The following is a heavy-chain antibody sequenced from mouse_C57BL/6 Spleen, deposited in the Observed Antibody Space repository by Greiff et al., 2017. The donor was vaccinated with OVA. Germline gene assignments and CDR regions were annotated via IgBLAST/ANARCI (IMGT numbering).Heavy chain of an antibody. Sequence: VQLQQPGAELVRPGTSVKLSCKASGYNFTSYWMHWVKQRPGQGLEWIGVIDPSDSYTNYNQKFKGKATLTVDTSSSTAYMQLSSLTSEDSAVYYGARYGSSYNDYWGQGTTLTVSS. J-gene: IGHJ2*01. CDR2: IDPSDSYT. D-gene: IGHD1-1*01. V-gene: IGHV1-59*01. CDR3: ARYGSSYNDY. CDR1: GYNFTSYW.